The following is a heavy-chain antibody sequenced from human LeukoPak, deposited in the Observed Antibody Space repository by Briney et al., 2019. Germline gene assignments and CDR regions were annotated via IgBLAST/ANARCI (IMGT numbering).Heavy chain of an antibody. CDR2: IYHSGST. D-gene: IGHD3-3*01. CDR1: GYSISSGYY. V-gene: IGHV4-38-2*02. CDR3: ARGSGQLPYYYMDV. Sequence: SETLSLTCTVSGYSISSGYYWGWIRQPPGKGLEWIGSIYHSGSTYYNPSLKSRVTISVDTSKNQFSLKLSSVTAADTAVYYCARGSGQLPYYYMDVWGKGTTVTVSS. J-gene: IGHJ6*03.